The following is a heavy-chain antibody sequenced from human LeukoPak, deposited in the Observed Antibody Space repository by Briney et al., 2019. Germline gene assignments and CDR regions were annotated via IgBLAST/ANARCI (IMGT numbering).Heavy chain of an antibody. CDR2: ISGSGGST. CDR3: AKDRPTVYSSSWLHFLDS. CDR1: GFTFSSYH. V-gene: IGHV3-23*01. D-gene: IGHD6-13*01. J-gene: IGHJ4*02. Sequence: PGGSLRLSCEVSGFTFSSYHMNWVRQAPGKGLEWVSGISGSGGSTYLADSVKGRFTISRDNSKNTLYLEMNSLRADDTAVYYCAKDRPTVYSSSWLHFLDSWGQGTLVTVSS.